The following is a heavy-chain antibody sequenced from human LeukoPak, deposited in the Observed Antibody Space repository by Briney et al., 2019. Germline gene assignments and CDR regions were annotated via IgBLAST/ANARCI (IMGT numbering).Heavy chain of an antibody. V-gene: IGHV3-15*01. J-gene: IGHJ4*02. Sequence: PGGSLRLSCAASGFTFSNAWMSWVRQAPGKGREWVGRIKSKTDGGTTDYAAPVKGRFTISRDDSKNTLYLQMNSLKTEDTAVYYCTTDLFRWFGELPYYWGQGTLVTVSS. CDR1: GFTFSNAW. CDR3: TTDLFRWFGELPYY. D-gene: IGHD3-10*01. CDR2: IKSKTDGGTT.